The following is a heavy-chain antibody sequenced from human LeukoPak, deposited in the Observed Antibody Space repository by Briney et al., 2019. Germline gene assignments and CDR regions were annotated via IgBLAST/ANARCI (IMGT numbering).Heavy chain of an antibody. CDR2: INSDVSST. Sequence: GRSLRLSCAASGFTFSSYWTHWVRQAPGKGLVWVLRINSDVSSTSYAASVKGRFTISRDNAKNTLYLQMNSLRAEDTAVYYCARGIGLDFDYWGQGTLVTVSS. D-gene: IGHD2-15*01. J-gene: IGHJ4*02. CDR1: GFTFSSYW. CDR3: ARGIGLDFDY. V-gene: IGHV3-74*01.